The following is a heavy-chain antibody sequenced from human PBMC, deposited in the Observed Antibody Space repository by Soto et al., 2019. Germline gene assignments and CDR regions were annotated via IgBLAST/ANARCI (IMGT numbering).Heavy chain of an antibody. J-gene: IGHJ6*03. CDR1: GFTFSSYS. V-gene: IGHV3-48*01. D-gene: IGHD1-7*01. CDR2: ISSSSSTI. Sequence: GGSLRLSCAASGFTFSSYSMNWVRQAPGKGLEWVSYISSSSSTIYYADSVKGRFTISRDNAKNSLYLQMNSLRAEDTAVYYCARGCAGLELQNIYYYYYMDVWGKGTTVTVSS. CDR3: ARGCAGLELQNIYYYYYMDV.